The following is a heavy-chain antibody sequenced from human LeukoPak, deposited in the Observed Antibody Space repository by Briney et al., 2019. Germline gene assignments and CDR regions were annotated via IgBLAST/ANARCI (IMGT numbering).Heavy chain of an antibody. V-gene: IGHV3-21*01. CDR3: AKDLLVYCSSTSCPGGDY. CDR1: GFTFSSYS. D-gene: IGHD2-2*01. J-gene: IGHJ4*02. Sequence: GGSLRLSCAASGFTFSSYSMNWVRQAPGKGLEWVSSISSSSSYIYYADSVKGRFTISRDNAKNSLYLQMNSLRAEDTAVYYCAKDLLVYCSSTSCPGGDYWGQGTLVTVSS. CDR2: ISSSSSYI.